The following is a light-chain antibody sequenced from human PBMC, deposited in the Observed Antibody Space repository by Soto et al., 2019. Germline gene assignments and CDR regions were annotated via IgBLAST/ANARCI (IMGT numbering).Light chain of an antibody. V-gene: IGKV3-15*01. J-gene: IGKJ3*01. Sequence: IVMTQSPATLSVSPGERATLSCRASLSVNSNLAWYQQRPGQAPRLLIYGASTRAPGVPARISGSGSGTEFTLTINSLQSEDFAVYYCQQYDNWLKTFGPGTKVAIK. CDR3: QQYDNWLKT. CDR2: GAS. CDR1: LSVNSN.